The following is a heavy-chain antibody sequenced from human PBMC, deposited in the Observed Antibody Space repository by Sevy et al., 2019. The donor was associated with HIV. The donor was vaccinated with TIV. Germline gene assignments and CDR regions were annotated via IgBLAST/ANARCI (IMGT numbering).Heavy chain of an antibody. D-gene: IGHD2-2*01. V-gene: IGHV4-34*01. CDR3: ARAPPIVVVPGAPSWFDP. Sequence: SETLSLTCAVYGGSFSGYYWNWIRQPPGKGLEWIGEINHTGSTNYNPSLKSRVTISVDTSKTQVSLKLSSVTAADTAIYYCARAPPIVVVPGAPSWFDPWGQGTLVPVSS. J-gene: IGHJ5*02. CDR1: GGSFSGYY. CDR2: INHTGST.